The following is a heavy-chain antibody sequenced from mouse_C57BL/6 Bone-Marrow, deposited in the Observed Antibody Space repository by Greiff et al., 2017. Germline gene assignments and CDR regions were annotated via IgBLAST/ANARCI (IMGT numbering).Heavy chain of an antibody. CDR2: FDPSDSYT. J-gene: IGHJ2*01. V-gene: IGHV1-69*01. Sequence: QVQLQQPGAELVMPGASVKLSCTASGSTFTSYWMPWVQQRPGQGLAWLGEFDPSDSYTNYNPKFKGPSTLTVDQSSSTAYMQLRSLTSEDAAVYYCARRTYYYGSSYSRDYFDYWGQGTTLTVSS. CDR1: GSTFTSYW. D-gene: IGHD1-1*01. CDR3: ARRTYYYGSSYSRDYFDY.